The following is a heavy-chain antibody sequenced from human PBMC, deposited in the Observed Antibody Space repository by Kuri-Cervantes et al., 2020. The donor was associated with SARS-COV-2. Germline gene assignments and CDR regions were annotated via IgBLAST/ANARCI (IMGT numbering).Heavy chain of an antibody. Sequence: LRLSCTVSGGSISSSSYYWSWIRQPAGKGLEWIGRIYTSGSTNYNPSLKSRVTISADTSKNQFSLKLSSVTAADTAVYYCAGVAAGKRVNWFDPWGQGTLVTVSS. V-gene: IGHV4-61*02. CDR2: IYTSGST. D-gene: IGHD6-13*01. CDR3: AGVAAGKRVNWFDP. CDR1: GGSISSSSYY. J-gene: IGHJ5*02.